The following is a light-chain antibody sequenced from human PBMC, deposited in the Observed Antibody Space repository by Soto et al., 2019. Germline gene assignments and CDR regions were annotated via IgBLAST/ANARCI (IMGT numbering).Light chain of an antibody. V-gene: IGKV1-27*01. Sequence: DIQMPPYPSSPSASVGDRVTSTSRASPGINHYLAWFQQKPGEVPKLLIYATSTLQSGVPSRFSGSGFGTDFTLTISSLQPEDVATYYCQKHNSAPLFFGPGNKVDI. J-gene: IGKJ3*01. CDR2: ATS. CDR1: PGINHY. CDR3: QKHNSAPLF.